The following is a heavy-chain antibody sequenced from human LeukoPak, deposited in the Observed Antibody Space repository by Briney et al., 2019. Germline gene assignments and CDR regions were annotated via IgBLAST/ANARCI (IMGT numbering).Heavy chain of an antibody. V-gene: IGHV4-61*08. CDR1: GGSISSGGYY. J-gene: IGHJ6*02. CDR3: ARQLGQFDYYGSGSYYKTKGMDV. Sequence: SETLSLTCTVSGGSISSGGYYWRWIRQPPGKGLEWIGYIYYSGSTNYNPSLKSRVTISVDTSKNQFSLKLSSVTAADTAVYYCARQLGQFDYYGSGSYYKTKGMDVWGQGTTVTVSS. D-gene: IGHD3-10*01. CDR2: IYYSGST.